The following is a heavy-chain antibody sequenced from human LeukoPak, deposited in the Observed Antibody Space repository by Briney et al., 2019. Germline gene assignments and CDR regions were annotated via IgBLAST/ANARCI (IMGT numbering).Heavy chain of an antibody. CDR2: FDPEDGET. CDR3: ATGCYDYVWGSFRYLYYFDY. J-gene: IGHJ4*02. V-gene: IGHV1-24*01. CDR1: GYTLTELS. D-gene: IGHD3-16*02. Sequence: ASVKVSCKVSGYTLTELSMHWVRQAPGKGLEWMGGFDPEDGETIYAQKFQGRVTMTEDTSTDTAYMELSSLRSEDTAVYYCATGCYDYVWGSFRYLYYFDYWGQGTLVTVSS.